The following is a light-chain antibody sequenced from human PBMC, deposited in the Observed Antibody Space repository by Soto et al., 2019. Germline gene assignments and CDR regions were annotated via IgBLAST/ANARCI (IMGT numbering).Light chain of an antibody. Sequence: YELTQPPSLSVAPGKTARITCGGPDIGSTSVHWYQQRPGQAPVLVIYYDSDRPSGIPERFSGSNSGNTATLTISRVEVGDEADYYCQVWDRNSDLPVFGGGTKLTVL. CDR1: DIGSTS. CDR2: YDS. J-gene: IGLJ3*02. V-gene: IGLV3-21*04. CDR3: QVWDRNSDLPV.